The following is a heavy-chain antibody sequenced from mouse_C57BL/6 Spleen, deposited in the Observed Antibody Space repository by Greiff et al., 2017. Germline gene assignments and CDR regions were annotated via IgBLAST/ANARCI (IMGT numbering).Heavy chain of an antibody. Sequence: QVQLKQSGPELVKPGASVKISCKASGYAFSSSWMNWVKQRPGKGLEWIGRIYPGDGDTNYNGKFKGKATLTADKSSSTAYMQLSSLTSEDSAVYFCARWTTSFYAMDYWGQGTSVTVSS. J-gene: IGHJ4*01. CDR3: ARWTTSFYAMDY. V-gene: IGHV1-82*01. CDR1: GYAFSSSW. D-gene: IGHD1-1*01. CDR2: IYPGDGDT.